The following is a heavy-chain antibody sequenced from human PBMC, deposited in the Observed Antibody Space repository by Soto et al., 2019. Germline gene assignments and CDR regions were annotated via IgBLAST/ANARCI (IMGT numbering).Heavy chain of an antibody. CDR3: ARDDEGGSDCDLGY. V-gene: IGHV3-30-3*01. J-gene: IGHJ4*02. Sequence: QVQLVESGGGVVPPGRYLRLSCAVSGFTFSSHAMHWFRQAPGKGLEWVALISSDGSNKYYADSVKGRFTTSRDNSKNTMYLQMNSLRVEDTAVYYCARDDEGGSDCDLGYWGQGALVTVSS. CDR2: ISSDGSNK. CDR1: GFTFSSHA. D-gene: IGHD1-26*01.